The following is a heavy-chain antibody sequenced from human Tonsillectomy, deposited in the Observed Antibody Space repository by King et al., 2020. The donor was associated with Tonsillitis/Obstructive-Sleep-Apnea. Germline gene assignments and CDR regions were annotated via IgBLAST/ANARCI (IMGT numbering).Heavy chain of an antibody. J-gene: IGHJ4*02. CDR2: IYYSEST. Sequence: QLQESGPGLVKPSETLSLTCTVSGGSISRSSYYWGWIRQPPGKGLEWIGSIYYSESTHYNPSLKSRVTISVDTSKNQFSLKVSTVTASDTAVYYCAITMMVVVTGNYFDYWGQGALFTVSS. CDR1: GGSISRSSYY. CDR3: AITMMVVVTGNYFDY. D-gene: IGHD3-22*01. V-gene: IGHV4-39*01.